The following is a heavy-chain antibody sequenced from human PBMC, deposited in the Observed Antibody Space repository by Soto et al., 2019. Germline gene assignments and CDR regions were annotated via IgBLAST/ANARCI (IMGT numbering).Heavy chain of an antibody. CDR2: IWYDGSNK. Sequence: GGSLRLSCAASGFTFSSYGMHWVRQAPGKGLEWVAVIWYDGSNKYYADSVKGRFTISRDNSKNTLYLQMNSLRAEDTAVYYCARDKHSYYGMDVWGQGTTVTVSS. CDR1: GFTFSSYG. CDR3: ARDKHSYYGMDV. J-gene: IGHJ6*02. V-gene: IGHV3-33*01.